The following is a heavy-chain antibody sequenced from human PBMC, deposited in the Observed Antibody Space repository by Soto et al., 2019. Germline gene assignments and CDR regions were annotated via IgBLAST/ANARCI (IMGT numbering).Heavy chain of an antibody. D-gene: IGHD1-7*01. Sequence: GGSLRLSCAASGFTFSSYAMNWVRQAPGKGLEWVSAISGSGGDTYYADSVKGRFTISRDNSKNTLHLQMNSLRAEDTAIYYCARGYNWNYRLYNYFYYMDVWGKGTTVTVSS. CDR2: ISGSGGDT. CDR1: GFTFSSYA. CDR3: ARGYNWNYRLYNYFYYMDV. V-gene: IGHV3-23*01. J-gene: IGHJ6*03.